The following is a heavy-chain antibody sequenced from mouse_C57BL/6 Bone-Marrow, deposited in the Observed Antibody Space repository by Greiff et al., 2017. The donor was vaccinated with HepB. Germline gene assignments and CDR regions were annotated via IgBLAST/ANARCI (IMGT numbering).Heavy chain of an antibody. D-gene: IGHD1-1*02. CDR3: ASEGGAGFAY. V-gene: IGHV1-26*01. J-gene: IGHJ3*01. CDR2: INPNNGGT. Sequence: VQLQQSGPELVKPGASVKISCKASGYTFTDYYMNRVKQSHGKSLEWIGDINPNNGGTSYNQKFKGKATLTVDKSSSTAYMELRSLTSEDSAVYYCASEGGAGFAYWGQGTLVTVSA. CDR1: GYTFTDYY.